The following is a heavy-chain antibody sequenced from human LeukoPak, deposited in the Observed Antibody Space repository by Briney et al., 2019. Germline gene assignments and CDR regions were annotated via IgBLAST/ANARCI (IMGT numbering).Heavy chain of an antibody. D-gene: IGHD2-8*01. CDR2: ISYDGSKQ. CDR3: AKGGGDCTNGVCLAYYFDY. V-gene: IGHV3-30-3*01. J-gene: IGHJ4*02. CDR1: GSTFSSYA. Sequence: GGSLRLSCAASGSTFSSYAMHWVRQAPDKGLEWVAVISYDGSKQYYADSVKGRFTISRDNAKNSLYLQMNSLRAEDTAVYYCAKGGGDCTNGVCLAYYFDYWGQGTLVTVSS.